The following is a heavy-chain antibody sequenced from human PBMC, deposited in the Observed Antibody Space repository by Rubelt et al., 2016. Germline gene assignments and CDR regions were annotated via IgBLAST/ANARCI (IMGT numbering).Heavy chain of an antibody. J-gene: IGHJ4*02. Sequence: QVQLVQSGAEVKKPGASVKVSCKASGYTFTSYGISWVRQAPGQGLEWMGRINCNNGGANYAQKFQGRVTMTRDTSITTTYMEMSSLRSDDTAVYYCAREFPDFWGQGTLVTVSS. CDR1: GYTFTSYG. CDR2: INCNNGGA. V-gene: IGHV1-2*06. CDR3: AREFPDF.